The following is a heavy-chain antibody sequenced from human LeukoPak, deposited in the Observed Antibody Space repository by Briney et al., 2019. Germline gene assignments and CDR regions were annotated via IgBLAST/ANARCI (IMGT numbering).Heavy chain of an antibody. V-gene: IGHV1-2*06. CDR1: GYTFTGYY. Sequence: GASVKVSCKASGYTFTGYYMHWVRQAPGQGLEWMGRINPNSGGTNYAQKFQGRVTMTRDTSISTAYMELSRLRSDDTAVYYCARDVAPITIFGVVIKFYGMDVWGQGTTVTVSS. J-gene: IGHJ6*02. D-gene: IGHD3-3*01. CDR3: ARDVAPITIFGVVIKFYGMDV. CDR2: INPNSGGT.